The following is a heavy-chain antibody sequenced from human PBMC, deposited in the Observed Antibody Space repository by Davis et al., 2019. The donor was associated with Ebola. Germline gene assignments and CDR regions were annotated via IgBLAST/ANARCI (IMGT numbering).Heavy chain of an antibody. Sequence: SETLSLTCAVYGGSFSGYYWSWIRQPPGKGLEWIGEINHSGSTNYNPSLKSRVTISVDTPKNQFSLKLSSVTAADTAVYYCARGYRRFLGELSFGYWGQGTLVTVSS. CDR1: GGSFSGYY. V-gene: IGHV4-34*01. D-gene: IGHD3-16*02. CDR2: INHSGST. J-gene: IGHJ4*02. CDR3: ARGYRRFLGELSFGY.